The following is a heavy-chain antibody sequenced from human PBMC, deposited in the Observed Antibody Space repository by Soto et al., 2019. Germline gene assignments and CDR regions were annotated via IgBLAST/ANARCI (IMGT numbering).Heavy chain of an antibody. D-gene: IGHD3-16*01. CDR1: GGSFSGYY. CDR3: AKDVSSRRWFAP. Sequence: SETLSLTCAVYGGSFSGYYWSWIRQPPGKGLEWIGEINHSGSTNYNPSLKSRVTISVDTSKNQFSLKLSSVTAADTAVYYCAKDVSSRRWFAPWGQGGRVTVSS. V-gene: IGHV4-34*01. J-gene: IGHJ5*02. CDR2: INHSGST.